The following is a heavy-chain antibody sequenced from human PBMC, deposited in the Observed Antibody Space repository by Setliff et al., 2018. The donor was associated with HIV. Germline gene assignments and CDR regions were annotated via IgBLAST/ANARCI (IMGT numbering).Heavy chain of an antibody. D-gene: IGHD3-10*01. CDR1: GFTFSSYS. CDR2: LNSDGRST. CDR3: ARSRVRGVIIKGY. V-gene: IGHV3-74*01. J-gene: IGHJ4*02. Sequence: GGSLRLSCAAPGFTFSSYSMYWVRQAPGKGLMWVSRLNSDGRSTTYADSGKGRFTISRDNARNTVFLQMNSLRPEDTAIYYCARSRVRGVIIKGYWGQGTPVTVSS.